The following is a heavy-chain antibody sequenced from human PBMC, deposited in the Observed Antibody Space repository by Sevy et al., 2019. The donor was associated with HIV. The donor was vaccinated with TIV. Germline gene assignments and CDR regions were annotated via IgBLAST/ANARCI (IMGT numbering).Heavy chain of an antibody. Sequence: GGSLRLSCAASGFTFSSYAMHWVRQAPGKGLEGVAVISYDGSNKYYADSVKGRFTISRDNSKNTLYLQMNSLRAEDTAVYYCARDSFGGYCSSTSCYNGMDVWGQGTTVTVSS. CDR3: ARDSFGGYCSSTSCYNGMDV. CDR1: GFTFSSYA. D-gene: IGHD2-2*02. V-gene: IGHV3-30-3*01. J-gene: IGHJ6*02. CDR2: ISYDGSNK.